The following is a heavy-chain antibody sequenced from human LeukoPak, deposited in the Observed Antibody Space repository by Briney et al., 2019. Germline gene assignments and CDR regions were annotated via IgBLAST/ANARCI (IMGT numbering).Heavy chain of an antibody. CDR3: ARYRYRGRYCSSTSYFTPQGVYFDY. V-gene: IGHV4-38-2*01. D-gene: IGHD2-2*02. Sequence: SETLSLTCAVSGYSISSGYYWGWIRQPPGKGLEWIGSIYHSGSTYYNPSLKSRVTISVDTSKNQFSLKLSSVTAADTAVYYCARYRYRGRYCSSTSYFTPQGVYFDYWGQGTLVTVSS. J-gene: IGHJ4*02. CDR1: GYSISSGYY. CDR2: IYHSGST.